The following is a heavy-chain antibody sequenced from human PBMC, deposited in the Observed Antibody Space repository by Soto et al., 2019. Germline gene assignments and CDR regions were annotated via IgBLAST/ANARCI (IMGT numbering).Heavy chain of an antibody. D-gene: IGHD3-22*01. CDR1: GFTFSSYA. CDR3: AKAEYYYDSSGYYYFDY. J-gene: IGHJ4*02. CDR2: ISGSGGST. V-gene: IGHV3-23*01. Sequence: GGSLRLSCAASGFTFSSYAMSWVRQAPGKGLEWVSAISGSGGSTYYADSVKGRFTISRDNSKNTLYLQMNSLRAEDTAVYYCAKAEYYYDSSGYYYFDYWGQGTLVTVSS.